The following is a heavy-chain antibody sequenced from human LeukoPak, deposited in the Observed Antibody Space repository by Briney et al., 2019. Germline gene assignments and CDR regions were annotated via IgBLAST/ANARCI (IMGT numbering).Heavy chain of an antibody. V-gene: IGHV3-7*01. CDR1: GFTFSSYW. Sequence: GGSLRLSCAASGFTFSSYWMSWVRQAPGKGLEWVANLKQDESEKYYVDSVKGRFTISRDNSKNTLYLQMNSLRAEDTAVYYCARDKVVGPSNFDYWGQGTLVTVSS. CDR2: LKQDESEK. CDR3: ARDKVVGPSNFDY. J-gene: IGHJ4*02. D-gene: IGHD1-26*01.